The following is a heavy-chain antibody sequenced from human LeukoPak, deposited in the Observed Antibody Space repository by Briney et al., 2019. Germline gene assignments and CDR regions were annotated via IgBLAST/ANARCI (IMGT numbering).Heavy chain of an antibody. J-gene: IGHJ3*02. Sequence: ASVKVSCKASGYTFTGYYMHWVRQAPGQGLEWMGWINPNSGGTNYAQKFQGRVTMTRDTSISTAYMELSRLRSEDTAVYYCARVKSYYYDTSDKDAFDIWGQGTMVTVSS. V-gene: IGHV1-2*02. D-gene: IGHD3-22*01. CDR1: GYTFTGYY. CDR3: ARVKSYYYDTSDKDAFDI. CDR2: INPNSGGT.